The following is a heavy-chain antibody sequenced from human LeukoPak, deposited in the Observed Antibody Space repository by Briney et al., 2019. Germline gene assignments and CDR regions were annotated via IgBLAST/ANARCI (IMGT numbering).Heavy chain of an antibody. J-gene: IGHJ1*01. Sequence: SGGSLRLSCAASGFTFSSYWMHWVRQAPGKGLVWVSRIKSDGSTRCADSVKGRFTISRDNAKNIVSLQMNSLRAEDTGVYYCARAPSEIGGYYPEYFRHWGQGTLVTVSP. D-gene: IGHD3-22*01. CDR3: ARAPSEIGGYYPEYFRH. CDR1: GFTFSSYW. CDR2: IKSDGST. V-gene: IGHV3-74*01.